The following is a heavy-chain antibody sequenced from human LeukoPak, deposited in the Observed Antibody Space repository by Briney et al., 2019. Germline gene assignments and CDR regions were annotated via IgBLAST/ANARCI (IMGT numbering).Heavy chain of an antibody. D-gene: IGHD3-22*01. Sequence: SVKVSCKASGGTFSSYAISWVRQAPGQGLEWMGGIIPIFGTANYAQKFQGRVTITADKSTSTAYMELSSLRSEDTAVYYCAKDPTHYRVWDYYETIGLSYWGQGTLVTVSS. CDR2: IIPIFGTA. CDR3: AKDPTHYRVWDYYETIGLSY. J-gene: IGHJ4*02. CDR1: GGTFSSYA. V-gene: IGHV1-69*06.